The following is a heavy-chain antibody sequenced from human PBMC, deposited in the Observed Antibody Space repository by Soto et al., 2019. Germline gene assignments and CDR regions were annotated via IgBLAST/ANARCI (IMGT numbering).Heavy chain of an antibody. CDR2: IWYDGSNK. V-gene: IGHV3-33*01. Sequence: QVQLVESGGGVVQPGRSLRLSCAASGFTFSSYGMHWVRQAPGKGLEWVAVIWYDGSNKYYADSVKGRFTISRDNSKNTLYLQMNSLRAEDTAVYYCARVVSSGWPYDAFDIWGQGTMVTVSS. J-gene: IGHJ3*02. D-gene: IGHD6-19*01. CDR1: GFTFSSYG. CDR3: ARVVSSGWPYDAFDI.